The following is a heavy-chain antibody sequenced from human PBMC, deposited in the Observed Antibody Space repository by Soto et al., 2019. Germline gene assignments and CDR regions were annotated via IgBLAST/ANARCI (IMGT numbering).Heavy chain of an antibody. CDR1: GFPFSSYW. V-gene: IGHV3-7*01. J-gene: IGHJ5*02. CDR2: IKEDGSDK. CDR3: VGVSLTGS. Sequence: EVHLVDSGGGLVQPRGSLRLSCVASGFPFSSYWMSWVRQAPGKGLEWVANIKEDGSDKYYVDSVKGRFTISRDNAKNSLYLQTNSLRVEDTAVYYCVGVSLTGSWGQGTLVAVSS. D-gene: IGHD3-9*01.